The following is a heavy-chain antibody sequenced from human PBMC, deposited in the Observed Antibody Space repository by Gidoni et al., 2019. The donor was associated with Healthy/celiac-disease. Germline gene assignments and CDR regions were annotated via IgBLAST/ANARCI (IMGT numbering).Heavy chain of an antibody. CDR3: ARLPKTQFTHFDY. Sequence: QLQLQESGPGLVKPSETLSLTCTVSGGSISSSSYYWGWIRQPPGKGLEWIGSIYYSGSTYYNPSLKSRVTISVDTSKNQFSLKLSSVTAADTAVYYCARLPKTQFTHFDYWGQGTLVTVSS. J-gene: IGHJ4*02. V-gene: IGHV4-39*01. CDR1: GGSISSSSYY. CDR2: IYYSGST.